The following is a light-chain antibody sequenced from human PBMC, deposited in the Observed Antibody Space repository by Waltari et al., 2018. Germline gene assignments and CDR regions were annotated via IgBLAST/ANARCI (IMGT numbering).Light chain of an antibody. V-gene: IGLV1-40*01. J-gene: IGLJ2*01. CDR3: QSFDTSLGAI. Sequence: QSVLAQPPSVSVAPGQRVTISCTGSSSNIGAGHHVHWYQEFPGTAPKLLIYGDSNRPSRVPDRFSGSKSGTSASLAITGLQAEDEANNYCQSFDTSLGAIFGGGTKVTVL. CDR2: GDS. CDR1: SSNIGAGHH.